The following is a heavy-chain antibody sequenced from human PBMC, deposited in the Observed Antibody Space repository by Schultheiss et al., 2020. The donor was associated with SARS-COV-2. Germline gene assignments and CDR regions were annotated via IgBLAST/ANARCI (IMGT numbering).Heavy chain of an antibody. J-gene: IGHJ6*03. CDR2: IYYSGST. D-gene: IGHD5-12*01. Sequence: SETLSLTCAVYGGSFSGYYWSWIRQPPGKGLEWFGSIYYSGSTYYNPSLKSRVTLSVDTSKSQFSLKLSSVTAADTAVYYCARSYDSHPMDVWGKGTTVTVSS. CDR3: ARSYDSHPMDV. V-gene: IGHV4-34*01. CDR1: GGSFSGYY.